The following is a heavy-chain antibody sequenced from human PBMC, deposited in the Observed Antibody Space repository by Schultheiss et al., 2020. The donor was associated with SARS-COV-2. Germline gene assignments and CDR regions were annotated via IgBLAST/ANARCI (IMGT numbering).Heavy chain of an antibody. J-gene: IGHJ3*02. CDR3: AKDGYCSSTSCYTGAFDI. V-gene: IGHV3-23*01. D-gene: IGHD2-2*02. CDR1: GFTFSSYA. Sequence: GESLKISCAASGFTFSSYAMSWVRQAPGKGLEWVSAISGSGGSTYYADSVKGRFTISRDNSKNTLYLQMNSLRAEDTAVYYCAKDGYCSSTSCYTGAFDIWGQGTMVTVSS. CDR2: ISGSGGST.